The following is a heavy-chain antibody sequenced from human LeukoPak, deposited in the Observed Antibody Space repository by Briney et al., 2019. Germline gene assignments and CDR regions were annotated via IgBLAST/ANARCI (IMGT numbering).Heavy chain of an antibody. V-gene: IGHV1-46*01. Sequence: ASVKVSCKASGYTFTSYYMHWVRQAQGQGQEWMGVINPSGGSTSYAQKFQGRVTMTSDTSTSTVYMELSSLRSEDTAVYYCARDLGVVTAIHSQYYFDYWGQGTLVTVSS. D-gene: IGHD2-21*02. J-gene: IGHJ4*02. CDR3: ARDLGVVTAIHSQYYFDY. CDR1: GYTFTSYY. CDR2: INPSGGST.